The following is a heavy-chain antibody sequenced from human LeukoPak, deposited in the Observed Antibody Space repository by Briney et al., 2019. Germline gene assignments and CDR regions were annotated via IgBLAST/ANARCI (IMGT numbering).Heavy chain of an antibody. V-gene: IGHV3-48*02. CDR1: GFTLSTNA. Sequence: HAGGSLRLSCLTSGFTLSTNAMSWVRQAPGKGLEWVSYLSGRSNSIYYAESVKGRFTISRDNAKNSLYLQMNSLRDEDTAVYYCARDFRYQDSSGYYSFDCWGQGTLVTVSS. J-gene: IGHJ4*02. CDR2: LSGRSNSI. D-gene: IGHD3-22*01. CDR3: ARDFRYQDSSGYYSFDC.